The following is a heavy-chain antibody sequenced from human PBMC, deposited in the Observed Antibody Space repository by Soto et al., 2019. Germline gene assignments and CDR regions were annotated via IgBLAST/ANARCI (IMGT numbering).Heavy chain of an antibody. CDR1: GDSISSSSYY. CDR3: AGQPTAGSYYDLGSYYYYYAMDV. CDR2: INHSGST. D-gene: IGHD3-10*01. J-gene: IGHJ6*02. V-gene: IGHV4-39*07. Sequence: SETLSLTCTVSGDSISSSSYYMSWIRQPPGKGLEWIGEINHSGSTNYNPSLKSRVTISVDTSKNQFSLKLSSVTAADTAVYYCAGQPTAGSYYDLGSYYYYYAMDVWGQGTTVTVSS.